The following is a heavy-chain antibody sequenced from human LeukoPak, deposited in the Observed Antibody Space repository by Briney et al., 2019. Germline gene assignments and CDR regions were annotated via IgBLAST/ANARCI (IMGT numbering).Heavy chain of an antibody. J-gene: IGHJ4*02. CDR3: ARVSGDRY. V-gene: IGHV3-30-3*01. Sequence: GGSLRLSCAASGFTFSSYAMHWVRQAPGKGLEWVAVISYDGSNKYYADSVKGRFTISRDNPKNTLYLQMNSLRAEDTAVYYCARVSGDRYWGQGTLVTVSS. CDR2: ISYDGSNK. D-gene: IGHD7-27*01. CDR1: GFTFSSYA.